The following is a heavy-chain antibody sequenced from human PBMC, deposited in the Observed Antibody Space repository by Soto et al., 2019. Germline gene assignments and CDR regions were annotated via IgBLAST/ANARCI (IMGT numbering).Heavy chain of an antibody. V-gene: IGHV4-4*02. D-gene: IGHD3-10*01. Sequence: QVQLQESGPGLVKPSGTLSLTCAVSGGSISSSNWWSCVLQPPGKVLVGIGEIYHSGSTNYNPSLKRRVTISVDKSKNQFSLKLSTVTAADTAVYYCAAIWFGESPVDSWGQGTLVTVSS. J-gene: IGHJ4*02. CDR3: AAIWFGESPVDS. CDR1: GGSISSSNW. CDR2: IYHSGST.